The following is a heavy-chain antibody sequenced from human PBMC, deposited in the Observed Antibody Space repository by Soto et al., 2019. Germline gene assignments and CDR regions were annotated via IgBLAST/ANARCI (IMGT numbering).Heavy chain of an antibody. D-gene: IGHD3-16*01. J-gene: IGHJ4*02. V-gene: IGHV3-30*18. Sequence: QVQLVESGGGVVQPGRSLRLSCAASGFSFSKYGMHWVRQAPGKGLEWVAEMSDDGSKKYYGDSVKGRFTISRDNSKNTLYLLLESLIPEDTAMYYCAKELRETGGYYFDCWGQGTLVTVSS. CDR2: MSDDGSKK. CDR1: GFSFSKYG. CDR3: AKELRETGGYYFDC.